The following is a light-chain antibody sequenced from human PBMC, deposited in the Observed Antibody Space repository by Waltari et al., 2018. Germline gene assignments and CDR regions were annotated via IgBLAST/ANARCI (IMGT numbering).Light chain of an antibody. J-gene: IGKJ5*01. CDR1: QDVVTY. Sequence: VLTQSPATLSLSPGERATLSCRASQDVVTYLAWYQPGPGQAPRLLIYDAATRATGIPARFSGSGSGTDFTLTIDSLDPEDSAVYFCQQRSNWPPTFGQGTRLEIK. CDR2: DAA. V-gene: IGKV3-11*01. CDR3: QQRSNWPPT.